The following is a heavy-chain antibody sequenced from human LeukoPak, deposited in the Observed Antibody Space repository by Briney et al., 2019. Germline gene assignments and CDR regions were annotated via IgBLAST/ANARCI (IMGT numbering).Heavy chain of an antibody. CDR2: INDSGST. D-gene: IGHD3-10*01. Sequence: PSETLSLTCTVSGGSFSGYYWSWIRQPPGKGLEWIGEINDSGSTNYNPSLKSRVTISVDTSKNQFSLKLMSVACGESAGYYVARSVRITMVRGPGVGGFDPWGQGTLVTVSS. CDR1: GGSFSGYY. V-gene: IGHV4-34*01. CDR3: ARSVRITMVRGPGVGGFDP. J-gene: IGHJ5*02.